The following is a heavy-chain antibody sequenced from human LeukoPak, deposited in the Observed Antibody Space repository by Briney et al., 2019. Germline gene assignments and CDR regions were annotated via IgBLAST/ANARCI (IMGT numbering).Heavy chain of an antibody. Sequence: SETLSLTCAVYGGSFSGYYWSWIRQPSGNGLEWIGEINHSGSTNYNPSLKSRVTISVDTSKNQFSLKLSSVTAADTAVYYCARKNWAFDYWGQGTLVTVSS. CDR2: INHSGST. CDR3: ARKNWAFDY. CDR1: GGSFSGYY. V-gene: IGHV4-34*01. D-gene: IGHD7-27*01. J-gene: IGHJ4*02.